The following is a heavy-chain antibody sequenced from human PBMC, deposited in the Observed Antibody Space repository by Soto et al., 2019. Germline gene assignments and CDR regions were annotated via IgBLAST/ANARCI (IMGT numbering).Heavy chain of an antibody. J-gene: IGHJ4*02. CDR1: GFNFSTYG. CDR3: AKDLVKTSGWPAD. CDR2: ISYDGSHK. V-gene: IGHV3-30*18. Sequence: HVQLVESGGGVVQPGRSLRLSCAVSGFNFSTYGMHWVSQAPGTGLEWVAVISYDGSHKALADSVKGRSAISRDNSKNTLCLQMNSLREEDPAVYYCAKDLVKTSGWPADWGQGPLVTVSS. D-gene: IGHD1-7*01.